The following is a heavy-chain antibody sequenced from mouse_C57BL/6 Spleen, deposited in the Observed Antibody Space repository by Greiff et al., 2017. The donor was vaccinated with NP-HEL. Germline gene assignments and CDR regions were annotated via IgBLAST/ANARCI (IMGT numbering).Heavy chain of an antibody. V-gene: IGHV1-5*01. CDR2: IYPGNSDT. CDR3: TKYLYYGNSYRYFDY. CDR1: GYTFTSYW. D-gene: IGHD1-1*01. J-gene: IGHJ2*01. Sequence: VQLQQSGTVLARPGASVKMSCKTSGYTFTSYWMHWVKQRPGQGLEWIGAIYPGNSDTSYNQKFKGKAKLTAVTSASTAYMELSSLTNEDSAVYYCTKYLYYGNSYRYFDYWGQGTTLTGSS.